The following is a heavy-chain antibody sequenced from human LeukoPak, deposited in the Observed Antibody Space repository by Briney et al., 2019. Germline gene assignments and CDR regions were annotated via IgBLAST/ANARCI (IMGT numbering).Heavy chain of an antibody. CDR3: ATRFGRHAFDI. J-gene: IGHJ3*02. Sequence: GGSLRLSCAASGFTVSSNYMSWVRQALGKGLEWVSVIYSGGSTYYADSVKGRFTISRDNSKNTPYLQMNSLRAEDTAVYYCATRFGRHAFDIWGQGTMVTVSS. CDR2: IYSGGST. D-gene: IGHD3-10*01. V-gene: IGHV3-66*01. CDR1: GFTVSSNY.